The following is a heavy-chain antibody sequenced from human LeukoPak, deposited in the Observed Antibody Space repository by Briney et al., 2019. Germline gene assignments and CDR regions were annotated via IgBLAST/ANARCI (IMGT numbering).Heavy chain of an antibody. D-gene: IGHD3-22*01. CDR1: GFTFSSYA. CDR2: ISYDGSNK. Sequence: GGSLRLSCAASGFTFSSYAMHWVRQAPGKGLEWVAVISYDGSNKYYADSVKGRFTISRDNSKNTLYLQMNSLRAEDTAVYYCAKVLRSAYYYDSSGYYLSESDAFDIWGQGTMVTVSS. CDR3: AKVLRSAYYYDSSGYYLSESDAFDI. V-gene: IGHV3-30*04. J-gene: IGHJ3*02.